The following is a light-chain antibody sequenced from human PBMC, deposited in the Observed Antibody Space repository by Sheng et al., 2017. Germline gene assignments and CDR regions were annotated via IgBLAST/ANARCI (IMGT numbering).Light chain of an antibody. CDR1: QSISSW. CDR3: QHYNSYPWT. Sequence: DIQMTQSPSTLSASVGDRVTITCRASQSISSWLAWYQQKPGKAPKLLIYKASNLESGVPSRFSGSGSGTEFTLTISSLQPDDFATYYCQHYNSYPWTFGQGTEGGN. CDR2: KAS. J-gene: IGKJ1*01. V-gene: IGKV1-5*03.